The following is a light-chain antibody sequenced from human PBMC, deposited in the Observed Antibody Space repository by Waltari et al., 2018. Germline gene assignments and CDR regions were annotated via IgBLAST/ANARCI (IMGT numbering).Light chain of an antibody. Sequence: SSELTQDPAVSVALGQTVRITCQGDSLRSYYASWYQQKPGQAPVLVIYGKNTRPSGIPDRFSGSSSGNTGSLTITGAQAEDEADYYCNARDSSGNHLVFGGGTKLTVL. J-gene: IGLJ3*02. V-gene: IGLV3-19*01. CDR1: SLRSYY. CDR2: GKN. CDR3: NARDSSGNHLV.